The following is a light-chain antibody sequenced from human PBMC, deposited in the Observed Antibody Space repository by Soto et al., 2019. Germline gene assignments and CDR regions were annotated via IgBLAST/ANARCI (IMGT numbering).Light chain of an antibody. Sequence: EIVLTQSPATLSLYQGERATLSCRASQSVKIYLAWYQQKPGQAPRLLIYDASNRATGIPARFSGSGSGTDFTLTISSLEPEDIAVYYCQPRSNWRVTFGGGTKVDIK. CDR3: QPRSNWRVT. CDR1: QSVKIY. CDR2: DAS. V-gene: IGKV3-11*01. J-gene: IGKJ4*01.